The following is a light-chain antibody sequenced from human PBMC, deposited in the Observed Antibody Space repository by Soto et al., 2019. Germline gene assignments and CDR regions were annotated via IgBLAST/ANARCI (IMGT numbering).Light chain of an antibody. CDR1: QSLDNC. V-gene: IGKV1-39*01. Sequence: DIQMTQSPSSLSASIGDRVTITCRASQSLDNCLSWYQQNPGNAPKLLIYAASTLQDGVPSRFSGTGCGTDSTLTISTLQRGYLAPYYCQHTHSAPATFGQGTTVEIK. CDR2: AAS. CDR3: QHTHSAPAT. J-gene: IGKJ1*01.